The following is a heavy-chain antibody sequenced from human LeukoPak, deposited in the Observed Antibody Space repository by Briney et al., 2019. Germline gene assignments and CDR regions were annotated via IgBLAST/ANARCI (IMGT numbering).Heavy chain of an antibody. CDR2: ISGSSITI. Sequence: GGFLRLSCAASGFTFSSYSMNWVRQAPGKGPEWVSYISGSSITIYYADSVKGRLTISRDNAKNSLYLQMSSLRAEDTAVYYCATSAVAGYYSWGQGTLVTVSS. J-gene: IGHJ5*02. CDR3: ATSAVAGYYS. CDR1: GFTFSSYS. D-gene: IGHD3-9*01. V-gene: IGHV3-48*01.